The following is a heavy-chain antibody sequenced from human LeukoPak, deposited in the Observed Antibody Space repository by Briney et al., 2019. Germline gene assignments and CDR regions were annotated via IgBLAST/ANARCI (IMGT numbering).Heavy chain of an antibody. CDR3: VTSRGTS. CDR1: GFSVSSDF. J-gene: IGHJ5*02. D-gene: IGHD3-16*01. CDR2: INSGGTA. V-gene: IGHV3-53*01. Sequence: PGGSLRLSCAASGFSVSSDFMSWVRQAPGKGLEWVSVINSGGTAFYADSVKGRFTISRDTSKNTLSLQMNSLRDEDTVMYYCVTSRGTSWGQGTLVTVSS.